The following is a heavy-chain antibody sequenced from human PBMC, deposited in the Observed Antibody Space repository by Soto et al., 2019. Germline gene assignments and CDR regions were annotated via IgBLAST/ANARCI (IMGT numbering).Heavy chain of an antibody. D-gene: IGHD6-19*01. Sequence: QVQLVQSGAEVKRPGSSVKVSCKASGGTFSSYAISWVRQAPGQGLEWLGGIIPIFGTANSAQKFQGRVTITADESTSTAYVEVSSLRSEDTAVYYCAQTLGSAVAGPGRFDLWGRGTLVTVSS. J-gene: IGHJ2*01. V-gene: IGHV1-69*12. CDR2: IIPIFGTA. CDR3: AQTLGSAVAGPGRFDL. CDR1: GGTFSSYA.